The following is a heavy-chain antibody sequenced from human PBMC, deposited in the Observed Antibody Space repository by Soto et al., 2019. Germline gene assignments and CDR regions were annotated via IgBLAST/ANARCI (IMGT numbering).Heavy chain of an antibody. CDR2: IYTSGST. D-gene: IGHD1-1*01. V-gene: IGHV4-4*07. J-gene: IGHJ4*02. CDR1: GGSISSYY. CDR3: AGGTSGTTFYYFDY. Sequence: SETLSLTCIVSGGSISSYYWSWIRQPAGKGLEWIGRIYTSGSTNYNPSLKSRVTMSVDTSKNQFSLKLSSVTAADTAVYYCAGGTSGTTFYYFDYWGQGTLVTVPQ.